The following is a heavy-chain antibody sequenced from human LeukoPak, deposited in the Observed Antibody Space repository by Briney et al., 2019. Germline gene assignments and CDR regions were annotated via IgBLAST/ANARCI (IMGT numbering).Heavy chain of an antibody. CDR3: ARGQLGSGMDDP. CDR2: ISYSGSA. V-gene: IGHV4-59*01. J-gene: IGHJ5*02. CDR1: GVSITSYH. D-gene: IGHD3-10*01. Sequence: PSETLSLTCTVTGVSITSYHWSWIRQPPGKGLEWIGYISYSGSANYNPSLKSRATILLDTSKNQFSRRLTSVTPADTAVYYCARGQLGSGMDDPWGQGTLVTVSS.